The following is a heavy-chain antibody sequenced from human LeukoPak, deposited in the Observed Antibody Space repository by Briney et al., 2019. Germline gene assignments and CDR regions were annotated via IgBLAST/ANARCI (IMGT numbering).Heavy chain of an antibody. D-gene: IGHD6-13*01. J-gene: IGHJ4*02. CDR2: IYYSGST. V-gene: IGHV4-39*01. CDR1: GGSISSSSYY. Sequence: RPSETLSLTCTVSGGSISSSSYYWGWIRQPPGKGLEWIGSIYYSGSTYYNPSLKSRVTISVDTSKNQFSLKLSSVTAADTAVYYCARWGSSWYDVDYWGQGTLVTASS. CDR3: ARWGSSWYDVDY.